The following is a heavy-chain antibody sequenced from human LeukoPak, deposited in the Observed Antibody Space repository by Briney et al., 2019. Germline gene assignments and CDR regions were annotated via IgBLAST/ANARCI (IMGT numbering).Heavy chain of an antibody. CDR1: GYTFTSYG. V-gene: IGHV1-18*04. D-gene: IGHD3-16*02. Sequence: GASVTVSCKASGYTFTSYGISWVRQAPGQGLEWMGSISPYTGNTKYAERFQDRVIMTTDTSTRTAYMELRSLRSDDTAVFYCARDQYDSVWGSYRPYFDYWGQGTLVTVSS. J-gene: IGHJ4*02. CDR3: ARDQYDSVWGSYRPYFDY. CDR2: ISPYTGNT.